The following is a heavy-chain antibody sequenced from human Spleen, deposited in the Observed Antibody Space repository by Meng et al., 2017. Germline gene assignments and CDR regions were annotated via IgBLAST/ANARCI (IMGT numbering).Heavy chain of an antibody. CDR2: IYQSGST. V-gene: IGHV4-38-2*02. Sequence: SETLSLTCAVSGYSITGSCNWGWIRQSPGKGLEWIGSIYQSGSTYYNPSLKSRVTMSTDTSKNQFSLKLSSVTAADTAVYYCARDIRAYYYGSGSLLYGMDVWGQGTTVTVSS. J-gene: IGHJ6*02. CDR1: GYSITGSCN. D-gene: IGHD3-10*01. CDR3: ARDIRAYYYGSGSLLYGMDV.